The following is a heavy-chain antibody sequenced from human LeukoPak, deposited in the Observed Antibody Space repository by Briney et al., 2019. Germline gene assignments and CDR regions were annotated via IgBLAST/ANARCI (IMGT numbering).Heavy chain of an antibody. D-gene: IGHD3-22*01. CDR3: ARVDTSVYYYFDY. CDR1: GGSISGSYYY. V-gene: IGHV4-39*01. Sequence: PSETLSLTCTVSGGSISGSYYYWGWIRQPPGKGLEWIGSIYYSGSTYYNPSPKSRVTISVDTSKNQFSLKLSSVTAADTAVYYCARVDTSVYYYFDYWGQGTLVTVSS. J-gene: IGHJ4*02. CDR2: IYYSGST.